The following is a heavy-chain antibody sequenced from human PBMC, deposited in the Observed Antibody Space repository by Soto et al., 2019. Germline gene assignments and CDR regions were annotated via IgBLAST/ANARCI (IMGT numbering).Heavy chain of an antibody. CDR1: GYNFIDYD. Sequence: QVQLVQSGAEVKKPGASVKVSCKASGYNFIDYDINWVRQVTGQGLEWMGWMTPNSGDTGYAQKFQGRISLTRDTSTGTAYMELTSLESDDTAVYYCARNPYSSGRFDPWGQGTLVTVSS. J-gene: IGHJ5*02. CDR2: MTPNSGDT. CDR3: ARNPYSSGRFDP. D-gene: IGHD6-19*01. V-gene: IGHV1-8*01.